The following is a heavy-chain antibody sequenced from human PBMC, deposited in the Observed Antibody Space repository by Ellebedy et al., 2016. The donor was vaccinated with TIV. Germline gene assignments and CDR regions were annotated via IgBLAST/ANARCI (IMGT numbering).Heavy chain of an antibody. CDR1: GFTFTQYW. V-gene: IGHV3-74*01. CDR2: INSDGSST. D-gene: IGHD6-19*01. Sequence: GESLKISCAASGFTFTQYWLHSVRQAPGKGPVWVSRINSDGSSTNYADSVKGRFTISRDNAKNTLYLQMNSLRAEDTAVYYCARAGSSGWEAYFDLWGRGTLVTVSS. CDR3: ARAGSSGWEAYFDL. J-gene: IGHJ2*01.